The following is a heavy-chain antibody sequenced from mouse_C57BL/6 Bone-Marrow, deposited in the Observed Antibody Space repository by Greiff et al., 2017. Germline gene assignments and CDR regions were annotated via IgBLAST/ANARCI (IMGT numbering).Heavy chain of an antibody. Sequence: VQLQQSGPELVKPGASVKISCYASGYSFTDYYMNWVTQTNGKSLEWIGVITTNYGTTSYPQKFKGQATLTVDQSSSTAYMQLSSMTSEDSAVYYCARSAYYLDYWGQGTTLTVSS. CDR1: GYSFTDYY. CDR3: ARSAYYLDY. V-gene: IGHV1-39*01. CDR2: ITTNYGTT. J-gene: IGHJ2*01.